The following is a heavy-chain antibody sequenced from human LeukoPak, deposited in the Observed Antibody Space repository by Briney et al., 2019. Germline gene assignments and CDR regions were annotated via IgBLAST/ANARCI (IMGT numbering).Heavy chain of an antibody. V-gene: IGHV4-34*01. CDR3: ARGPDDYSNYDGFSYFDY. CDR2: INHSGST. J-gene: IGHJ4*02. Sequence: SETLSLTCAVYGGSFSGYYWSWIRQPPGKGLEWIGEINHSGSTNYNPSLKSRVTISVDTSKNQFSLKLSSVTAADTAVYYCARGPDDYSNYDGFSYFDYWGQGTLVTVSS. D-gene: IGHD4-11*01. CDR1: GGSFSGYY.